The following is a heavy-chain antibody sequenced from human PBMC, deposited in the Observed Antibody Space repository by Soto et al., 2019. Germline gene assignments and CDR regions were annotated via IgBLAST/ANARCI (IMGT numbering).Heavy chain of an antibody. CDR1: GCSISSGDYY. V-gene: IGHV4-30-4*01. J-gene: IGHJ5*02. CDR2: IYYSGST. CDR3: AGGEVLWFGELLFGWFDP. D-gene: IGHD3-10*01. Sequence: PSATLSLTRTFSGCSISSGDYYWTWIRQPPGNGLEWIGYIYYSGSTYYNPSLKSRVTISVDTSKNQFSLKLSSVTAADTAVYYCAGGEVLWFGELLFGWFDPWGQGTLVTVSS.